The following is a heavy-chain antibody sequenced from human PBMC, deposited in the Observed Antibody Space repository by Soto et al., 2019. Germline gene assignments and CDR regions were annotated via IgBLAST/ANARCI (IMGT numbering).Heavy chain of an antibody. CDR3: ARVSGSSHYGMDV. V-gene: IGHV1-2*04. Sequence: ASVKVSCKASGYTFTGYYMHWVRQAPGQGLEWTGWINPNSGGTNYAQKFQGWVTMTRDTSISTAYMELSRLRSDDTAVYYCARVSGSSHYGMDVWGQGTTVTVSS. CDR1: GYTFTGYY. J-gene: IGHJ6*02. CDR2: INPNSGGT. D-gene: IGHD1-26*01.